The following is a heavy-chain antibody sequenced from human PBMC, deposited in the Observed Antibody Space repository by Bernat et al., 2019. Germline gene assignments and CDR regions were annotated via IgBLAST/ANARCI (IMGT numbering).Heavy chain of an antibody. CDR1: GFTFSSHW. V-gene: IGHV3-7*04. CDR3: ARGKYYRDDSGQFYLDY. CDR2: IKQDGSEK. D-gene: IGHD3-22*01. Sequence: EVQLVESGGGLVQPGGSLRLSCAASGFTFSSHWMSWVRQAPGKGLEWVANIKQDGSEKYYVDSVKVRFTISRDNAKNSLFLQMDSLRAEDMAVYYCARGKYYRDDSGQFYLDYWGQGSLVTVSS. J-gene: IGHJ4*02.